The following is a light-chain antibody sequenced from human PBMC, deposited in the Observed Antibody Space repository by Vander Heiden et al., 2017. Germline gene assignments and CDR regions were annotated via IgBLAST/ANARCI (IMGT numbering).Light chain of an antibody. J-gene: IGKJ1*01. Sequence: DIQMTQFPSSLSASVGDRVTITCRASQSISSYLNWYQQKPGKAPKLLIYAASSLQSGVPSRFSGSGSVTDFTLTIISLQPEDFTTYYCQQSDSTPRTFGQATRVEIK. CDR3: QQSDSTPRT. CDR1: QSISSY. V-gene: IGKV1-39*01. CDR2: AAS.